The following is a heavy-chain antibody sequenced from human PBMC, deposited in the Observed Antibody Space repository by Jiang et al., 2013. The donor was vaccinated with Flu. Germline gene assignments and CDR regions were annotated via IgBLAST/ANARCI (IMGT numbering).Heavy chain of an antibody. Sequence: GFSFREYYMSWDPQVPGKGLEWVSFINNRGNNKDYSGSVMGRFTIFRDNAKKSLYLQMNSLRAEDTATYYCAREYFYGMDVWGQGTTVIVSS. CDR1: GFSFREYY. D-gene: IGHD3-10*01. J-gene: IGHJ6*02. V-gene: IGHV3-11*01. CDR2: INNRGNNK. CDR3: AREYFYGMDV.